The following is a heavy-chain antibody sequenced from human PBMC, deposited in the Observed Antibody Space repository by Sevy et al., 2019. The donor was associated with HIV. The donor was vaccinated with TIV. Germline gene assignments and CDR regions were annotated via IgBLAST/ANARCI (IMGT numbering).Heavy chain of an antibody. CDR3: AKGSSYFDN. CDR2: IRYDGGNK. V-gene: IGHV3-30*02. CDR1: GFTFSSYG. D-gene: IGHD6-6*01. J-gene: IGHJ4*02. Sequence: GGSLRLSCAASGFTFSSYGMQWVRQAPGKGLEWVSFIRYDGGNKDYADSVKGRFTISRDNSKNMLYLQMNSPRAEDTAVYYCAKGSSYFDNWGQGTLVTVSS.